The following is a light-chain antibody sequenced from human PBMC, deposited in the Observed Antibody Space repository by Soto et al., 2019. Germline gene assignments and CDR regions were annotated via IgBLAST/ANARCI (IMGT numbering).Light chain of an antibody. CDR3: QQSGSYPLT. V-gene: IGKV1-5*01. Sequence: DIQMTQSPSTLSAFVGDRVIISCRASQSIGNWLAWYQQKPGKSPKFLIYDASTLGSGVTARFSGSGTGAGFSLTISSLQSDVSETYYCQQSGSYPLTVGQGTKLEIK. J-gene: IGKJ2*01. CDR1: QSIGNW. CDR2: DAS.